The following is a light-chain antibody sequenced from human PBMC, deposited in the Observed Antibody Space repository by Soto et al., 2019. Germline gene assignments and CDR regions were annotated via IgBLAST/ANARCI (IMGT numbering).Light chain of an antibody. V-gene: IGKV3-15*01. CDR1: QSVSSD. CDR3: QQYDKWPQT. Sequence: IVVTQAPCTLSLSPEERARLSCRASQSVSSDLAWYQHKPGQAPRLLIYGASTRATGIPARFSGRGSGTEFTLTISSLQSVDFAVYYCQQYDKWPQTVGQGTKVDIK. CDR2: GAS. J-gene: IGKJ1*01.